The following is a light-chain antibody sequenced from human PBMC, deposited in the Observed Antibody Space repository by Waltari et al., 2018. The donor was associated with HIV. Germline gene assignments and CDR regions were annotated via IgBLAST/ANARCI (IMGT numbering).Light chain of an antibody. CDR1: RSTIGRNY. CDR2: RNN. Sequence: QSVLPQPPSASGPPGQRLTLSCSGSRSTIGRNYVHWSQQLPATAPKLLLYRNNQRPSGAPDRFSGSKSGTSASLAISGLRSEDEADYYCAAWDDSLSNWVFGGGTKLTVL. V-gene: IGLV1-47*01. J-gene: IGLJ3*02. CDR3: AAWDDSLSNWV.